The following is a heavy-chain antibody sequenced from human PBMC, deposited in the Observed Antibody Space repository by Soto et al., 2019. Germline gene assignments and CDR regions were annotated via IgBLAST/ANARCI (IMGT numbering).Heavy chain of an antibody. CDR2: IYYSGST. CDR3: ARDPGRGDDYGDDTATEGYNWFDP. D-gene: IGHD4-17*01. V-gene: IGHV4-31*03. J-gene: IGHJ5*02. CDR1: GVSISSAGFY. Sequence: SETLSLTCTVSGVSISSAGFYWSWIRQRPGKGRDWSGYIYYSGSTYDNPSLKSRVTISVYTSKNQFSLKLSSVTAADTAVYYCARDPGRGDDYGDDTATEGYNWFDPWGQGTLVTVSS.